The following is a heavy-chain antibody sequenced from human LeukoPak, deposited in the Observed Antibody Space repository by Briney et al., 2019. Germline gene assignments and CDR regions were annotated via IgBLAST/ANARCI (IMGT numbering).Heavy chain of an antibody. CDR1: GGSISSHY. CDR3: ARARQPDRGLDY. Sequence: SETLSLTCTVSGGSISSHYRSWIRQPAGKGLEWIGRMPASGGTNYNPSLKSRVTISVDTSKNQFSLNLTSVTAADTALYYCARARQPDRGLDYWGQGTVVTASS. J-gene: IGHJ4*02. V-gene: IGHV4-4*07. CDR2: MPASGGT.